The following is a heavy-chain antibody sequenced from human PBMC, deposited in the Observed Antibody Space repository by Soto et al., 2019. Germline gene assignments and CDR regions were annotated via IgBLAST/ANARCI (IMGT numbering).Heavy chain of an antibody. D-gene: IGHD1-1*01. CDR2: IIPILGIA. CDR1: GGSFSSYN. Sequence: QVQLVQSGAEVKKPGSSVKVSCKASGGSFSSYNISWLRQAPGQGLEWMGRIIPILGIANYAQKFQGRVTITADKSTSTVYMELSSLRSEDTAVYYCARTARTTPCDYWGQGTLVTVSS. CDR3: ARTARTTPCDY. V-gene: IGHV1-69*02. J-gene: IGHJ4*02.